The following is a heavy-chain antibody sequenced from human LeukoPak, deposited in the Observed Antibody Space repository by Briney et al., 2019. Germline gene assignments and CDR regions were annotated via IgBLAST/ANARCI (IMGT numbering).Heavy chain of an antibody. CDR2: TSYDGSNK. Sequence: GGSLRLSCAVSGFTFSSYAMHWVRQAPGKGLEWVAVTSYDGSNKYYADSVKGRFTISRDNPKNTLYLQMNSLRAEDTAVYYCAKDAFIVVMTAIRGDYFDYWGQGTLVTVSS. CDR3: AKDAFIVVMTAIRGDYFDY. D-gene: IGHD2-21*02. CDR1: GFTFSSYA. V-gene: IGHV3-30*18. J-gene: IGHJ4*02.